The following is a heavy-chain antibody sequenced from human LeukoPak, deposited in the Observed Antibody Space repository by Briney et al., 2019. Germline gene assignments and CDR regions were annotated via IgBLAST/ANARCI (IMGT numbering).Heavy chain of an antibody. CDR2: IIPIFGTA. J-gene: IGHJ4*02. CDR3: ARDTGPSSGSYYFDY. CDR1: GYTFTSYG. D-gene: IGHD1-26*01. V-gene: IGHV1-69*13. Sequence: ASVKVSCKASGYTFTSYGISWVRQAPGQGLEWMGGIIPIFGTANYAQKSQGRVTITADESTSTAYMELSSLRSEDTAVYYCARDTGPSSGSYYFDYWGQGTLVTVSS.